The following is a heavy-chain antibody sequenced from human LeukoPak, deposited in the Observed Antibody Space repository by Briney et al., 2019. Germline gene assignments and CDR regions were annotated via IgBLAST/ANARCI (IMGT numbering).Heavy chain of an antibody. J-gene: IGHJ5*02. V-gene: IGHV3-73*01. CDR3: TRLGGFDP. CDR2: IRSKANSYAT. CDR1: GFTFSGSA. D-gene: IGHD3-10*01. Sequence: GGSLKLSCAASGFTFSGSAMHWVHQASGKGLEWVGRIRSKANSYATAYAASVKGRFTISRDDSKNTAYLQMNSLKTEDTAAYYCTRLGGFDPWGQGTLVTVSS.